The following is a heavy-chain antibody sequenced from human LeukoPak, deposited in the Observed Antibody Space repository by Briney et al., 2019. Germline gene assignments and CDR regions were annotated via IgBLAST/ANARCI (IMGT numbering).Heavy chain of an antibody. CDR1: GGSISSGGYY. CDR3: ARESARVLMVSDDAFDI. V-gene: IGHV4-30-2*01. Sequence: SETLSLTCTVSGGSISSGGYYWSWIRQPPGEGLEWIGYIYHSGSTYYNPSLKSRVTISVDRSKNQFSLKLSSVTAADTAVYYCARESARVLMVSDDAFDIWGQGTMVTVSS. CDR2: IYHSGST. D-gene: IGHD2-8*01. J-gene: IGHJ3*02.